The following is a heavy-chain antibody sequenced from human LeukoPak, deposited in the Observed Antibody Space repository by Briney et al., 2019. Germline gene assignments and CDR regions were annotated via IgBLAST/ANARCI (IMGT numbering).Heavy chain of an antibody. Sequence: PGGSLRLSCAASGFTFSSYAMSWVRQAPGKGLEWVSAISGSGGSTYYADSVKGRFTISRDNSKNTLYLQMNSLRAEDTAVYYCTTDIRIQGLLWDYWGQGTLVTVSS. V-gene: IGHV3-23*01. CDR2: ISGSGGST. CDR3: TTDIRIQGLLWDY. CDR1: GFTFSSYA. J-gene: IGHJ4*02. D-gene: IGHD5-18*01.